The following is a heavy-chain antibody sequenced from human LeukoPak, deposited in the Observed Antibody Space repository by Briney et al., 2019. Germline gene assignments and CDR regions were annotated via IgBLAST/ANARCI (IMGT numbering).Heavy chain of an antibody. Sequence: GESLKISCKGSGYSFTSYWIGWVRQMPGKGLEWMGIIYPGDSDTRYSPSFQGQVTISGDKSISTAYLQWSSLKASDTAMYYCARRSRGYSSSWYEVQDAFDIWGQGTMVTVSS. CDR3: ARRSRGYSSSWYEVQDAFDI. D-gene: IGHD6-13*01. CDR2: IYPGDSDT. J-gene: IGHJ3*02. V-gene: IGHV5-51*01. CDR1: GYSFTSYW.